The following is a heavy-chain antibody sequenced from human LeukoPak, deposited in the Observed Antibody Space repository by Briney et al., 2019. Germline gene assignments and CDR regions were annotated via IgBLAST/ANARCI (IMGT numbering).Heavy chain of an antibody. V-gene: IGHV4-39*01. CDR2: PYYSGST. J-gene: IGHJ4*02. D-gene: IGHD3-10*01. CDR3: ARTRQFEFDY. CDR1: GGSISMNSYY. Sequence: PSETLSLTCTVSGGSISMNSYYWGWIRQPPGKGLEWIGSPYYSGSTFYNPSLKSRVTISVDTSKNQFFLKLSSVSAADTAVYYCARTRQFEFDYWGQGTLVSVSS.